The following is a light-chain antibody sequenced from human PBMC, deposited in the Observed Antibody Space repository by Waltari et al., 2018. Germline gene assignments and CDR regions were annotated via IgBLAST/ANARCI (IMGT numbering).Light chain of an antibody. CDR1: SGHSNNV. Sequence: QLVLTQSPSPSASLGASVKLTCTLSSGHSNNVIAWLQKRPEKGPRYLMKVNSDGSHNKGDEIPDRFSGSSSGAERYLTISSLQSEDEADYYCQTGGHGTWVFGGGTKLTVL. V-gene: IGLV4-69*01. CDR3: QTGGHGTWV. J-gene: IGLJ3*02. CDR2: VNSDGSH.